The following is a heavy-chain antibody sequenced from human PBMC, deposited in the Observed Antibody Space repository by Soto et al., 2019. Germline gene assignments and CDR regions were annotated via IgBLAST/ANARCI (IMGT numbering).Heavy chain of an antibody. V-gene: IGHV3-30*14. CDR3: TRVGRGFSLGNGFDY. CDR2: ISHDGRTR. Sequence: QVQLVESGGGVVQPGRSLRLSCAASGLTFSGYALHWVRQAPGKGPEWVASISHDGRTRYNKDSVMGRFTISRDDSTNTLYLQMNSLRGEDTAVYYCTRVGRGFSLGNGFDYWCQGTLITVSS. D-gene: IGHD5-18*01. J-gene: IGHJ4*02. CDR1: GLTFSGYA.